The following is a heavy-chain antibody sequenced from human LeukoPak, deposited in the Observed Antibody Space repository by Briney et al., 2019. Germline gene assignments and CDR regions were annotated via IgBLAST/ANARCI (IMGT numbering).Heavy chain of an antibody. D-gene: IGHD3-22*01. CDR3: AKATTSSSWNYFDH. CDR1: GFTFSNYA. Sequence: PGGSLRLSCAASGFTFSNYAMFWVRQAPGKGLEWVSFIWYDGSNEYYIDSVKGRFTISRDNSKNILYLQMSSLRADDTAVYYCAKATTSSSWNYFDHWGQGSLVTVSS. J-gene: IGHJ4*02. V-gene: IGHV3-30*02. CDR2: IWYDGSNE.